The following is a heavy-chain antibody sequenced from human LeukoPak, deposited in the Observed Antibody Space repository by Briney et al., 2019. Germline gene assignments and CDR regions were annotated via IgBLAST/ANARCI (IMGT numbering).Heavy chain of an antibody. D-gene: IGHD1-7*01. J-gene: IGHJ6*03. CDR1: GFTFSSYG. CDR2: IRYDGSNK. Sequence: GGSLRLSCAASGFTFSSYGMHWVRQAPGKGLEWVAFIRYDGSNKYYADSVKGRFTISRDNSKNTLYLQMNSLRAEDTAVYYCAKDNDNWNYPEGYYYYMDVWGKGTTVTVSS. V-gene: IGHV3-30*02. CDR3: AKDNDNWNYPEGYYYYMDV.